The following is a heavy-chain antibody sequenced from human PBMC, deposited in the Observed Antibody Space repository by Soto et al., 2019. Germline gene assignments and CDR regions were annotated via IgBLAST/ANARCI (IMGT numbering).Heavy chain of an antibody. J-gene: IGHJ3*02. D-gene: IGHD3-3*02. Sequence: GESLKISCAASGFTFSGSAMHWVRQASGKGLEWVGRIRSKANSYATAYAALVKGRFTISRDDSKNTAYLQMNSLKTEDTAVYYCTRTMFGVVIGGAFDIWGQGTMVTVSS. CDR2: IRSKANSYAT. V-gene: IGHV3-73*01. CDR1: GFTFSGSA. CDR3: TRTMFGVVIGGAFDI.